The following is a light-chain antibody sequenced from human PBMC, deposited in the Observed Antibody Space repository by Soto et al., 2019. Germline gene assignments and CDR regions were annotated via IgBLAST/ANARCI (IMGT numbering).Light chain of an antibody. V-gene: IGLV1-40*01. CDR1: SSNIGAGYD. Sequence: QSVLTQPPSVSGAPGQRVTISCTGSSSNIGAGYDVHWYQQLPGTAPKLLIYGNSNRPSGVPDRFSGSKSGTSASLAITGLQAEDEADYYGQSYDSSLSVNYVFGTGTKVTVL. J-gene: IGLJ1*01. CDR3: QSYDSSLSVNYV. CDR2: GNS.